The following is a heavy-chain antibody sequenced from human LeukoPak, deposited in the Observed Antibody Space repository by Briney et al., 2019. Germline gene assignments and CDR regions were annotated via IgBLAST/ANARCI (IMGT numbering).Heavy chain of an antibody. V-gene: IGHV1-18*01. CDR1: GYTFTSYS. CDR2: ISAYDGNT. J-gene: IGHJ4*02. D-gene: IGHD2-8*01. Sequence: GASVKVSFKASGYTFTSYSISWVQQAPGQGLEWMGWISAYDGNTNYAQKLQGRVTMTTDTSTSTAYIELRSLRSDDTAVYYCARSPYRTNGICYLKYYFDYWGQGTLVTVSS. CDR3: ARSPYRTNGICYLKYYFDY.